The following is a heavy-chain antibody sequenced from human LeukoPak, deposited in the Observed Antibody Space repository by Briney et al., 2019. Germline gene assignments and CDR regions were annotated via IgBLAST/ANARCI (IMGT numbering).Heavy chain of an antibody. CDR3: ARNFFRAAAGTRNWFDP. CDR2: INPNSGGT. Sequence: ASVKVSCKASGYTFTGYYMHWVRQAPGQGLEWMGWINPNSGGTNYAQKFQGRVTMTRDTSISTAYMELSRLRSDDTAVYYCARNFFRAAAGTRNWFDPWGQGTLVTVSS. D-gene: IGHD6-13*01. J-gene: IGHJ5*02. CDR1: GYTFTGYY. V-gene: IGHV1-2*02.